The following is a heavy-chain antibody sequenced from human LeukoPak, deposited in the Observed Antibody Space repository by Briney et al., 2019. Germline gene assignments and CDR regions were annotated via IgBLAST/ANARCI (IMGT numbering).Heavy chain of an antibody. CDR3: ARDEVGATTREVWFDS. D-gene: IGHD1-26*01. CDR2: INWNAGST. J-gene: IGHJ5*01. Sequence: GGSLRLSCAASGFTFDDYGMSWVRQGPGRGLEWVSGINWNAGSTGYADSVKGRFTISRDNAKNSLYLQMNNLRAEDTALYYCARDEVGATTREVWFDSWGQGTRVTVSS. V-gene: IGHV3-20*04. CDR1: GFTFDDYG.